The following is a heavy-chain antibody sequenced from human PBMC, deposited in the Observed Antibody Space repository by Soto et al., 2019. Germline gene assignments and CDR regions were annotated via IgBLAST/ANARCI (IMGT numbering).Heavy chain of an antibody. CDR3: TASSWTGAGLDF. J-gene: IGHJ4*01. V-gene: IGHV1-8*01. Sequence: ASVKVSCKASGYTFTSWDVSWVRQAAVQGLEWMGYMNPRSGNTGYEQKFQGRVNMTRDTSIRTPYMELSSLTSDDTAVYYCTASSWTGAGLDFWGQGTPVTVSS. CDR2: MNPRSGNT. CDR1: GYTFTSWD. D-gene: IGHD6-13*01.